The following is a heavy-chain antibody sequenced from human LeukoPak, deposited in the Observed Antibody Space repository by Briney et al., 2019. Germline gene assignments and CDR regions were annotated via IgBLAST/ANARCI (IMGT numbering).Heavy chain of an antibody. J-gene: IGHJ3*02. D-gene: IGHD5-24*01. CDR3: ARQAVRDGYNGAFDI. CDR2: IYPGDSDT. Sequence: GESLKISCKGSGYSFTIYWIGWVRQMPGKGLEWMGIIYPGDSDTRYSPSFQGQVTISADKSISTAYLQWSSLKASDTAMYYCARQAVRDGYNGAFDIWGQGTMVTVSS. CDR1: GYSFTIYW. V-gene: IGHV5-51*01.